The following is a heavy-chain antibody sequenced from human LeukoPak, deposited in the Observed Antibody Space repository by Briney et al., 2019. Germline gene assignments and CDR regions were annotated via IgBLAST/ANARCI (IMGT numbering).Heavy chain of an antibody. CDR1: GFTFEDYA. J-gene: IGHJ6*04. D-gene: IGHD3-10*02. V-gene: IGHV3-74*01. CDR2: INSDGSSI. Sequence: GGSLRLSCEASGFTFEDYAMSWVRQIPGKGLVWVSRINSDGSSISYADSVKGRFTISRDNAKNTLYLQMNSLRAEDTAVYYCAELGITMIGGVWGKGTTVTISS. CDR3: AELGITMIGGV.